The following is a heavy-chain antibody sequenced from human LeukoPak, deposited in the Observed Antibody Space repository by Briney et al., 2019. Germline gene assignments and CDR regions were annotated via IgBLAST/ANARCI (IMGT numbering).Heavy chain of an antibody. D-gene: IGHD2-2*01. V-gene: IGHV1-69-2*01. CDR3: ATVPAQSHDY. J-gene: IGHJ4*02. CDR2: VDPEDGET. CDR1: GYTFTDYY. Sequence: ASVKISCKVSGYTFTDYYMHWVPQAPEKGLEWMGLVDPEDGETIYAEKFQGRVTITADTSTDTAYMELSSLRSEDTAVYYCATVPAQSHDYWGQGTLVTVSS.